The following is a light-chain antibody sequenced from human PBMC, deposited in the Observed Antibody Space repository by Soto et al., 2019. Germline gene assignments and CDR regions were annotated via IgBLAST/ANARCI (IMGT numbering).Light chain of an antibody. V-gene: IGLV2-11*01. CDR3: FSYKANDNWV. J-gene: IGLJ3*02. CDR2: AVR. Sequence: QSVLTQPHSVSGSPGQSVTISCTGTNSDVGRYNSVSWYQQLPGKAPKIIISAVRQRPSGVPDRFSGSKSGNTASLTISGLQADDEADYFCFSYKANDNWVFGGGTKVTVL. CDR1: NSDVGRYNS.